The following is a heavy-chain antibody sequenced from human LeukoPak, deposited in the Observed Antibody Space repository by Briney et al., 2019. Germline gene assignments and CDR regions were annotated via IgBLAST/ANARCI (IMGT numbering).Heavy chain of an antibody. CDR1: GFTFSNAW. J-gene: IGHJ5*02. D-gene: IGHD3-3*01. Sequence: GGSLRLSCAASGFTFSNAWMSWVRQAPGKGLEWVSAISGSGGSTYYADSVKGRFTISRDNSKNTLYLQMNSLRAEDTAVYYCAKGGSGYYKENNWFDPWGQGTLVTVSS. CDR3: AKGGSGYYKENNWFDP. CDR2: ISGSGGST. V-gene: IGHV3-23*01.